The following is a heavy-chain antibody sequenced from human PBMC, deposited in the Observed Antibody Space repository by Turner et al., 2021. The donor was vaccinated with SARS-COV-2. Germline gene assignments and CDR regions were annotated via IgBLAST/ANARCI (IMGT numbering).Heavy chain of an antibody. Sequence: QVEQVQAGAEVKRPGSSVKVTCKASGYTCTDYYMHWVRQATGQGLEWMGWIKANSGGTNSAQKFQARVTMTRDTYISTAYMELSRLRSDDTAVYYCATDSYGTLWGQGTLVTVSS. J-gene: IGHJ4*02. D-gene: IGHD5-18*01. CDR1: GYTCTDYY. CDR2: IKANSGGT. CDR3: ATDSYGTL. V-gene: IGHV1-2*02.